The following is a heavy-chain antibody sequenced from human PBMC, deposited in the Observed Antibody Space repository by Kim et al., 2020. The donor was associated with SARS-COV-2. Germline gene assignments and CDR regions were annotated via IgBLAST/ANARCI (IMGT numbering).Heavy chain of an antibody. CDR2: IEHYGSRT. CDR3: VRDYDF. V-gene: IGHV3-74*03. Sequence: GGSLRLSCAASGFTFSSYWMHWVRQAPGKGLVWVSGIEHYGSRTTSADSMKGRFIISRDNAKNTVFLQMNSLRAEDTAVYYCVRDYDFWGQGTRVTVSS. J-gene: IGHJ4*02. CDR1: GFTFSSYW.